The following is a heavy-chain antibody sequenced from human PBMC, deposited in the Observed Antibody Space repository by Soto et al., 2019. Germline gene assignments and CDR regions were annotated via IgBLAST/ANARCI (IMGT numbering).Heavy chain of an antibody. CDR3: ARDAVEGGYYYYGMDV. D-gene: IGHD3-16*01. Sequence: QVQLVESGGGVVQPGRSLRLSCAASGFTFSSYGMHWVRQAPGKGLEWVAVIWYDGSNKYYADSVKGRFTISRDNSKNTLYLQMNSLRAEDTAVYYCARDAVEGGYYYYGMDVWGQGTTVTVSS. CDR1: GFTFSSYG. J-gene: IGHJ6*02. CDR2: IWYDGSNK. V-gene: IGHV3-33*01.